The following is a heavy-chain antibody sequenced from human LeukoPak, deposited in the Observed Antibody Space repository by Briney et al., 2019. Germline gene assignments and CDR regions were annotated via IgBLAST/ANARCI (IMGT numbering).Heavy chain of an antibody. CDR3: ARDIGT. CDR1: GFTFSDSA. D-gene: IGHD3-10*01. J-gene: IGHJ4*02. V-gene: IGHV3-21*01. Sequence: GGSLRLSCVGSGFTFSDSAMSWVRQTPGKGLEWVSSISSSSSYIYYADSVKGRFTISRDNAKNSLYLQMNSLRAEDTAVYYCARDIGTWGQGTLVTVSS. CDR2: ISSSSSYI.